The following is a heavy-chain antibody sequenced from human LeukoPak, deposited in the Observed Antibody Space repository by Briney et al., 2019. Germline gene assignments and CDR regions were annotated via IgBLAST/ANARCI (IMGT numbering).Heavy chain of an antibody. CDR3: ARAGYCSGGSCFSYYYYGMDV. V-gene: IGHV4-61*02. D-gene: IGHD2-15*01. CDR1: GGSISSGSYY. J-gene: IGHJ6*02. CDR2: IYTSGST. Sequence: SQTLSLTCTVSGGSISSGSYYWRWIRQPAGKGLEWIGRIYTSGSTNYNPSLKSRVTISVDTSKNQFSLKLSSVTAADTAVYYCARAGYCSGGSCFSYYYYGMDVWGQGTTVTVSS.